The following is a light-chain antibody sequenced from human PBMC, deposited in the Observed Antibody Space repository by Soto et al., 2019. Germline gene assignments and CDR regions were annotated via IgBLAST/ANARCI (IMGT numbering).Light chain of an antibody. V-gene: IGKV3-20*01. CDR3: QQYGSSPLIS. CDR2: GAS. J-gene: IGKJ5*01. CDR1: QSVSSSY. Sequence: IVLTQSPGTLSLTQGERATLSCRASQSVSSSYLAWYQQKPGQAPRPLIYGASSRATGIPDRFSGSGSGTDFTLTISRLEPEDFAVYYCQQYGSSPLISFGQGTRLEI.